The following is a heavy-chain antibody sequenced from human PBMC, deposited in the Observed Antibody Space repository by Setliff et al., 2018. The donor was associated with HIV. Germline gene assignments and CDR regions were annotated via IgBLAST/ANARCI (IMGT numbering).Heavy chain of an antibody. V-gene: IGHV3-7*01. CDR3: ARLVVLVPGHMEYYDY. Sequence: SLRLSCIASGFTFSSYWMTWVRQAPGKGPECVANIKEDGSEKYYLGSVRGRFTISRDNAKNLVYLQMSSLRAEDTAVYYCARLVVLVPGHMEYYDYWGQGSLVTVSS. D-gene: IGHD2-8*02. CDR1: GFTFSSYW. CDR2: IKEDGSEK. J-gene: IGHJ4*02.